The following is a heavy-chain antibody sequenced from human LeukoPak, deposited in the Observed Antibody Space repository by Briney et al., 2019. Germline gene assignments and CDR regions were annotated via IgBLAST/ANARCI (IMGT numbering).Heavy chain of an antibody. CDR3: ARSRGYSGSYRIDY. J-gene: IGHJ4*02. Sequence: SETLSLTCAVYGGSFSGDYWSWIRQPPGKGLEWIGEINHSGSTNYNPSLKSRVTISVDTSKNQFSLKLSSVTAADTAVYYCARSRGYSGSYRIDYWGQGTLVTVSS. V-gene: IGHV4-34*01. CDR1: GGSFSGDY. D-gene: IGHD1-26*01. CDR2: INHSGST.